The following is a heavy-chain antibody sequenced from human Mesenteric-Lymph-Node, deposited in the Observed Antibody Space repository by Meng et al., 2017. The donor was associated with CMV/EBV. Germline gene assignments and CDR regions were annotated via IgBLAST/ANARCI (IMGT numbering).Heavy chain of an antibody. V-gene: IGHV3-7*01. J-gene: IGHJ4*02. CDR1: GFTFSSYW. D-gene: IGHD3-22*01. Sequence: SCAASGFTFSSYWMSWVRQAPGKGLEWVANIKQDGSEKYYVDSVKGRFTISRDNAKNSLYLQMNSLRAEDTAVYYCARDGDYYDSSGSPYYFDYWGQGTLVTVSS. CDR2: IKQDGSEK. CDR3: ARDGDYYDSSGSPYYFDY.